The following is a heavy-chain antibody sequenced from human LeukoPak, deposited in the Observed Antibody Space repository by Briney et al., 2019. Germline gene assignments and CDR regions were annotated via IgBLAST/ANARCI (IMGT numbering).Heavy chain of an antibody. Sequence: SETLSLTCTVSGGSISSGGYCWSWIRQHPGKGLEWIGYIYYSGSTYYNPSLKSRVTISVDTSKNQFSLKLSSVTAADTAVYYCARVGWFGDRGYGMDVWAKGPRSPSP. CDR3: ARVGWFGDRGYGMDV. J-gene: IGHJ6*02. V-gene: IGHV4-31*03. D-gene: IGHD3-10*01. CDR1: GGSISSGGYC. CDR2: IYYSGST.